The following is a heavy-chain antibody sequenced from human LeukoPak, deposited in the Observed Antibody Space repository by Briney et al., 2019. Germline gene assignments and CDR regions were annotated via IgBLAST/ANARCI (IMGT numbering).Heavy chain of an antibody. D-gene: IGHD3-22*01. Sequence: ASVKVSCKASGYTFTSYGISWVRQAPGQGLEWMGWISAYNGNTNYAQKLQGRVTMTTDTSTSTAYMELSSLRSEDTAIYYCARVAGYYDSSGYYYFDYWGRGTLVTVSS. CDR2: ISAYNGNT. J-gene: IGHJ4*02. CDR1: GYTFTSYG. V-gene: IGHV1-18*01. CDR3: ARVAGYYDSSGYYYFDY.